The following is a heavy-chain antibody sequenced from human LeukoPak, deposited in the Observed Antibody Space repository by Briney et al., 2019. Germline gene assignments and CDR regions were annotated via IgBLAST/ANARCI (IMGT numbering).Heavy chain of an antibody. V-gene: IGHV3-23*01. CDR3: ARDQTTDYGGNSPIRY. Sequence: GGSLRLSCAASGSTFSSYAMSWVRQAPGKGLEWVSAISGSGGSTYYADSVKGRFTISRDNSKNTLYLQMNSLRAEDTAVYYCARDQTTDYGGNSPIRYWGQGTLVTVSS. CDR2: ISGSGGST. CDR1: GSTFSSYA. J-gene: IGHJ4*02. D-gene: IGHD4-23*01.